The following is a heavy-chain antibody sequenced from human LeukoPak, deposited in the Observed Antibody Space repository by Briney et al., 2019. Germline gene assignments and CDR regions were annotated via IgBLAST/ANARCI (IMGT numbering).Heavy chain of an antibody. CDR1: GITLSNYG. CDR3: AKRGVEIRGLLVIGYHKETSYFDH. CDR2: ISGGGSNT. V-gene: IGHV3-23*01. Sequence: PGGSLRLSCVVSGITLSNYGMSWVRQAPGKGLEWVAGISGGGSNTNYADSVKGRFTVSRDNSRNTMYLHMNSLRAEDTAVYFCAKRGVEIRGLLVIGYHKETSYFDHWGQGVLVTVSS. J-gene: IGHJ4*02. D-gene: IGHD3-10*01.